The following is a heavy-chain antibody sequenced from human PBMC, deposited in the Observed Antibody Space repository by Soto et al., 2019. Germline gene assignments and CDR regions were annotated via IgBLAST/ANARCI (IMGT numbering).Heavy chain of an antibody. Sequence: GGSLRLSCAASGFTFSNAWMNWVRQAPGKGLEWVGRIKSKTDGGTTDYAAPGKGRFTISRDDSKNTLYLQMNSLKTEDTAVYYCTSRRERYFDWYGMDVWGQGTTVTVSS. J-gene: IGHJ6*02. CDR2: IKSKTDGGTT. D-gene: IGHD3-9*01. CDR3: TSRRERYFDWYGMDV. CDR1: GFTFSNAW. V-gene: IGHV3-15*07.